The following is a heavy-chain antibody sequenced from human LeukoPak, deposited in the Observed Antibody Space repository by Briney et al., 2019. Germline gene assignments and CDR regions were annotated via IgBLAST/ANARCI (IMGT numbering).Heavy chain of an antibody. CDR2: IKQDGSGK. CDR1: GFTFSSYW. CDR3: ARDQGDYYDSSGYYDY. Sequence: GGSLRLSCAASGFTFSSYWMSWVRQAPGKGLEWVANIKQDGSGKYYVDSVKGRFTISRDNAKNSLYLQMNSLRAEDTAVYYCARDQGDYYDSSGYYDYWGQGTLVTVSS. V-gene: IGHV3-7*03. D-gene: IGHD3-22*01. J-gene: IGHJ4*02.